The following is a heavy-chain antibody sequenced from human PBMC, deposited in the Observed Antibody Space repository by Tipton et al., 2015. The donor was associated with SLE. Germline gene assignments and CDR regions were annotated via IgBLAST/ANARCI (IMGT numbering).Heavy chain of an antibody. D-gene: IGHD1-26*01. CDR2: IYYSGST. CDR3: ARELRIVGAKDWFDP. CDR1: GGSISSSSYY. V-gene: IGHV4-39*07. J-gene: IGHJ5*02. Sequence: TPSLTCTVSGGSISSSSYYWGWIRQPPGKGLEWIGSIYYSGSTYYNPSLKSRVTISVDTSKNQFSLKLSSVTAADTAVYYCARELRIVGAKDWFDPWGQGTLVTVSS.